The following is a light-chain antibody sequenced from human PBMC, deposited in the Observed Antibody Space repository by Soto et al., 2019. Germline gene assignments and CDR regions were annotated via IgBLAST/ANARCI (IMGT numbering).Light chain of an antibody. CDR3: CSYAGSYTLWV. V-gene: IGLV2-11*01. CDR2: DVS. CDR1: SSDVGGYNF. Sequence: ALTQPRSVSGSPGQSVTISCTGTSSDVGGYNFVSWYQQHPGKAPKLIIYDVSKRPSGVPDRFSGSKSGNTASLTISGLQAEDEADYYCCSYAGSYTLWVFGGGTKVTAL. J-gene: IGLJ3*02.